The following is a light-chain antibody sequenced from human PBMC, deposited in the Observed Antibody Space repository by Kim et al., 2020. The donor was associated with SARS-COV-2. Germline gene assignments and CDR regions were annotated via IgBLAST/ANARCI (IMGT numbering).Light chain of an antibody. CDR3: QVWDGTRDQVV. CDR2: YDS. Sequence: SYELTQPPSVSVAPGETARLTCGGDNIGGKGVHWYQQRPGQAPLLVISYDSDRPSVIPHRFSGSNSGNTATLTIGRVAAGDEADYYCQVWDGTRDQVVFG. J-gene: IGLJ3*02. CDR1: NIGGKG. V-gene: IGLV3-21*04.